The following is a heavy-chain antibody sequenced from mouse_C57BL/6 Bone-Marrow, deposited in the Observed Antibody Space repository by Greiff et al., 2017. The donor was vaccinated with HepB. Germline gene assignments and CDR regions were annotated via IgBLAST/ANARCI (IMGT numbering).Heavy chain of an antibody. Sequence: EVMLVESGGGLVQPGGSLKLSCAASGFTFSDYYMYWVRQTPEKRLEWVAYISNGGGSTYYPDTVKGRFTISIDNAKNTLYLQMSRLKSEDTAMYYCARRPYYYGSRSFAYWGQGTLVTVSA. D-gene: IGHD1-1*01. CDR2: ISNGGGST. J-gene: IGHJ3*01. V-gene: IGHV5-12*01. CDR3: ARRPYYYGSRSFAY. CDR1: GFTFSDYY.